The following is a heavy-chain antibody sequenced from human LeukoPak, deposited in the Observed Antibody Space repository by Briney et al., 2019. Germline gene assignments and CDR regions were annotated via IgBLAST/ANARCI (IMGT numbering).Heavy chain of an antibody. V-gene: IGHV5-51*01. CDR1: GYSFTSYW. Sequence: GESLKISCKGSGYSFTSYWIGWVRQMPGKGLEWMGIIYPGDSDTRYSPSFQGQVTISADKSISTAYLQWSSLKASDTAMYYCARLFKGTSETTAWFDPWGQGTLVTVSS. J-gene: IGHJ5*02. CDR3: ARLFKGTSETTAWFDP. CDR2: IYPGDSDT. D-gene: IGHD1-7*01.